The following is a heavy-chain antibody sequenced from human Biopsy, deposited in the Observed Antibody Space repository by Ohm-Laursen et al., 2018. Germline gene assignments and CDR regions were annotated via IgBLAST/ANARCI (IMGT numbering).Heavy chain of an antibody. J-gene: IGHJ3*02. CDR1: GGSVRGYY. D-gene: IGHD6-19*01. V-gene: IGHV4-59*02. CDR2: IFYDGAT. Sequence: GTLSLTRSVSGGSVRGYYWSWIRQPSGTGLAWIGHIFYDGATNYSPSPSLQGRVTLSIDTSENTFSLTLTSLTRADTGVYYCARVRSSGFFAFDIWGRGTTVSVSS. CDR3: ARVRSSGFFAFDI.